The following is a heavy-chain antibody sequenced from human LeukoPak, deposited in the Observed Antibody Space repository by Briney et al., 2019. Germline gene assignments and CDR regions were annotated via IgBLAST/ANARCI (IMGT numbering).Heavy chain of an antibody. CDR2: ISGSGGST. J-gene: IGHJ4*02. D-gene: IGHD3-3*01. Sequence: GGSLRLSCAASGFTFSSYGMSWVRQAPGKGLEWVSAISGSGGSTYYADSVKGRFTISRDNSKNTLYLQMNSLRAEDTAVYYCAKDGAYDFWSGYEIFDYWGQGALVTVSS. CDR1: GFTFSSYG. CDR3: AKDGAYDFWSGYEIFDY. V-gene: IGHV3-23*01.